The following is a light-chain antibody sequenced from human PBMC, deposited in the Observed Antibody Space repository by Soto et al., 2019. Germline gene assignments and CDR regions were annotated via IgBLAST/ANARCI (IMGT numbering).Light chain of an antibody. CDR2: DVR. V-gene: IGLV2-14*01. J-gene: IGLJ1*01. CDR1: SSDVGAYNY. CDR3: SSFTSRHTYV. Sequence: QSVLTQPASKSGSPGQSITISCTGTSSDVGAYNYVSWYQQNPGKAPKLLIYDVRYRPSGVSNRFSCSKSGNTAYLIISGLQAEDEADYYCSSFTSRHTYVFGSGTKVTVL.